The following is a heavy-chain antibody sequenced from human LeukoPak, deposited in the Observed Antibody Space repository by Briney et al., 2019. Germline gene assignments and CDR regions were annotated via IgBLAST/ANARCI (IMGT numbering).Heavy chain of an antibody. CDR1: GPTSSSYA. J-gene: IGHJ6*02. Sequence: SVNPSCNASGPTSSSYALSWVRQAPGHGLASRGGITPIFGTANCAQKFQGRVMITADESTSTAYMELSSLRSEDTAVYYCAGGITMIVVVTPYYYGMDVWGQGTTVTVSS. CDR3: AGGITMIVVVTPYYYGMDV. V-gene: IGHV1-69*01. D-gene: IGHD3-22*01. CDR2: ITPIFGTA.